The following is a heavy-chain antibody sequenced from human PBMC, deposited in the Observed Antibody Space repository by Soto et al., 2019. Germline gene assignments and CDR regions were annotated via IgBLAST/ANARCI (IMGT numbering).Heavy chain of an antibody. CDR2: IIPVFGTP. D-gene: IGHD3-22*01. J-gene: IGHJ6*02. CDR1: GGSLSNYG. Sequence: QVQLVQSGAAVKKPGSSVTVSCTASGGSLSNYGISWVRQAPGQGLEWMGAIIPVFGTPNYAQKFQDRVTITADESTTIGYMEVRGLTSEDTAMYYCARGDATKIVVTTYYGMDVWGQGTTVTVSS. CDR3: ARGDATKIVVTTYYGMDV. V-gene: IGHV1-69*12.